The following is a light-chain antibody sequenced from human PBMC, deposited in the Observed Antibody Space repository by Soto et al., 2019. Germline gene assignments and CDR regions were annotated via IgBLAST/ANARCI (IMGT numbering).Light chain of an antibody. Sequence: QSALTQPASVSGSPGQSITISCTGTSSDVGGYNYVSWYQQHPGKAPKLMIYEVSNRPSGVSNRFSGSKSGTTASLTISGLQAEDEADYYCSSYTSSSTVVFAGGTQLTVL. CDR3: SSYTSSSTVV. CDR1: SSDVGGYNY. V-gene: IGLV2-14*01. CDR2: EVS. J-gene: IGLJ2*01.